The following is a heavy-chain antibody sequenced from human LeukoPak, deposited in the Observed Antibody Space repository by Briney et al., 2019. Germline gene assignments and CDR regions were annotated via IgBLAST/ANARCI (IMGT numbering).Heavy chain of an antibody. CDR3: ARDKHTTSYTGCRYYSYYFDS. CDR2: ISYSGST. J-gene: IGHJ4*02. CDR1: GGSINSF. D-gene: IGHD3-16*02. Sequence: PSETLSLTCTVSGGSINSFWSWIRQPPDKGLEFIGYISYSGSTNYNPSLKSRLTMSVDTAKNQVSLNLTSVTAADTAVYYCARDKHTTSYTGCRYYSYYFDSWGQGTLVTVSS. V-gene: IGHV4-59*01.